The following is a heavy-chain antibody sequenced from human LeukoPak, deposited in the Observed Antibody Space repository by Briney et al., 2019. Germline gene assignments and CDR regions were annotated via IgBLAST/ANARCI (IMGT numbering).Heavy chain of an antibody. CDR2: IRPHNGDT. V-gene: IGHV1-18*01. Sequence: GASVKVSCKASGYTFTEYAFSWVRQAPGQGLEWMGWIRPHNGDTKYAQKFQARVTMTTDTSTSTAYLDPWSLRSDDTAVYYCARDVAGIAVAGTVDFWGQGTLVTVSS. J-gene: IGHJ4*02. D-gene: IGHD6-19*01. CDR3: ARDVAGIAVAGTVDF. CDR1: GYTFTEYA.